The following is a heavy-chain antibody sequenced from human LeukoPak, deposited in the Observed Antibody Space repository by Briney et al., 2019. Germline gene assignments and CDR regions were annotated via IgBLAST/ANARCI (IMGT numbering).Heavy chain of an antibody. J-gene: IGHJ4*02. V-gene: IGHV3-21*01. CDR3: ARVSDPAPTWIQLWSPMDY. D-gene: IGHD5-18*01. CDR2: ISSSSSYI. Sequence: GGSLRLSCAASGFTFSSYSMNWVRQAPGKGLEWVSSISSSSSYIYYADSVKGRFTISRDNAKTSLYLQMNSLRAEDTAVYYCARVSDPAPTWIQLWSPMDYWGQGTLVTVSS. CDR1: GFTFSSYS.